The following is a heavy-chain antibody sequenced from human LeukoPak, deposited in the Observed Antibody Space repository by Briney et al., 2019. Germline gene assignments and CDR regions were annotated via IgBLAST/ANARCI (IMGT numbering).Heavy chain of an antibody. CDR3: AKDVLGYSSGWYPGEVYFDY. Sequence: GRSLRLSCAASGFTFSSYGMHWVRQAPGKGLEWVAVISYDGSNKYYADSVKGRSTISRDNSKNTLYLQMNSLRAEDTAVYYCAKDVLGYSSGWYPGEVYFDYWGQGTLVTVSS. J-gene: IGHJ4*02. CDR2: ISYDGSNK. D-gene: IGHD6-19*01. V-gene: IGHV3-30*18. CDR1: GFTFSSYG.